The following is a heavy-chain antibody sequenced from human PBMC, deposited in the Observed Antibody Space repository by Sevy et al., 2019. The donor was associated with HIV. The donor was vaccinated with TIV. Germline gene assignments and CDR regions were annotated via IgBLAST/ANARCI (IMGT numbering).Heavy chain of an antibody. CDR2: IWYDGSNK. D-gene: IGHD2-2*01. Sequence: GGSLRLSCAASGFTFSSYGMHWVRQAPGKGLEWVAVIWYDGSNKYYADSVKGRFTISRDNSKNTLYLQMNSLRAEDTAVYYCARDQADIVVVPAASLDYYGMDVWGQGTTVTVSS. V-gene: IGHV3-33*01. CDR3: ARDQADIVVVPAASLDYYGMDV. J-gene: IGHJ6*02. CDR1: GFTFSSYG.